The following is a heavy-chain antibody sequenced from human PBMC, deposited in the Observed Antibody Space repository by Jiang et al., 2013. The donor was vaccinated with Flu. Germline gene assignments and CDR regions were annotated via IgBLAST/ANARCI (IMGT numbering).Heavy chain of an antibody. CDR1: GYTFTSYY. J-gene: IGHJ4*02. CDR3: ARDDVGYYGSGSYYKALGY. Sequence: SVKVSCKASGYTFTSYYMHWVRQAPGQGLEWMGIINPSGGSTSYTQKFQGRVTMTRDTSTSTVYMELSSLRSEDTAVYYCARDDVGYYGSGSYYKALGYWGQGTLVTVSS. D-gene: IGHD3-10*01. V-gene: IGHV1-46*01. CDR2: INPSGGST.